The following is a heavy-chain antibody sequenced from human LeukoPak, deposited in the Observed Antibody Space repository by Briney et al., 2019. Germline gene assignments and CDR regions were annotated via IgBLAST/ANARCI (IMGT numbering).Heavy chain of an antibody. CDR2: IPYDGSNK. V-gene: IGHV3-30-3*01. Sequence: GGSLRLSCAASGFTFSSYAMHWVRQAPGKGLEWVAVIPYDGSNKYYADSVKGRFTISRDNSKNTLYLQMNSLRAEDTAVYYCARGRSYQLLAGLGYWGQGTLVTVSS. J-gene: IGHJ4*02. CDR3: ARGRSYQLLAGLGY. CDR1: GFTFSSYA. D-gene: IGHD2-2*01.